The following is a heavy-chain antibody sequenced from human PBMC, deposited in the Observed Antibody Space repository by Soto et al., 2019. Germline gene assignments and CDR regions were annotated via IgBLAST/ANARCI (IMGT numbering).Heavy chain of an antibody. J-gene: IGHJ4*02. V-gene: IGHV1-24*01. CDR2: FDPEDGET. D-gene: IGHD3-22*01. CDR1: GYTLTELS. CDR3: AFFLGWDYYDSSGYYYGY. Sequence: ASVKVSCKVSGYTLTELSMHWVRQAPGKGLEWMGGFDPEDGETIYAQKFQGRVTMTEDTSTDTAYMELSSLRSEDTAVYYCAFFLGWDYYDSSGYYYGYWGQGTLVTVSS.